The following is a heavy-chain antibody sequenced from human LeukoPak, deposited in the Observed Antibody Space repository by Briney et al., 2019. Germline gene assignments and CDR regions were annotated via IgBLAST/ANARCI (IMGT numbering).Heavy chain of an antibody. CDR3: TRSDGYGLVGI. V-gene: IGHV4-39*07. D-gene: IGHD3-10*01. CDR1: GGSISSSSDY. J-gene: IGHJ3*01. CDR2: IYSSGST. Sequence: PSETLSLTCTVSGGSISSSSDYWGWIRQAPGKGLEWIGSIYSSGSTYYNSSLKSRVIILIDTSKNHFSLTLSSVTAADTAVYYCTRSDGYGLVGIWGQGTMVTVSS.